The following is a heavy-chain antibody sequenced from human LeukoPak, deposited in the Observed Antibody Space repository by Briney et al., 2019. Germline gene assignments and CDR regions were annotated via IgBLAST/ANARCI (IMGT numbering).Heavy chain of an antibody. Sequence: PSETLSLTCTVSGGYISRGGYFWGWIRQHPGRGLEWIGYIDESGTTHYNAALKSRLTISVDVSKNQFSLKLTSALAADTAVYYCARSLIAPSLAAGACFGPWGRGTLVTVSS. CDR3: ARSLIAPSLAAGACFGP. D-gene: IGHD2-15*01. CDR2: IDESGTT. V-gene: IGHV4-31*03. J-gene: IGHJ5*02. CDR1: GGYISRGGYF.